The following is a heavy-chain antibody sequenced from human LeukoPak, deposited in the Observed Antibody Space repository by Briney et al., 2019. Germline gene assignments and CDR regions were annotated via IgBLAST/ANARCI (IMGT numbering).Heavy chain of an antibody. J-gene: IGHJ4*02. CDR1: GGSISSSSYY. CDR3: ARNAVEQQLPYFDY. D-gene: IGHD6-13*01. V-gene: IGHV4-39*01. Sequence: SETLSLTCTVSGGSISSSSYYWGWIRQPPGKGLEWVASFSYSGSTYYNPSLKSRVSISVDTPKSQFSLKLSSVTAADTAVYYCARNAVEQQLPYFDYWGQGTLVTVSS. CDR2: FSYSGST.